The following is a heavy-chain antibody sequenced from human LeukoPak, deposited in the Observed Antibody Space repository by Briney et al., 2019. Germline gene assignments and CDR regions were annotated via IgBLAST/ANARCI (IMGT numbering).Heavy chain of an antibody. CDR2: INGSGSFT. CDR3: ARDFKDSTYYNFDC. CDR1: GFTFSNYV. V-gene: IGHV3-23*01. J-gene: IGHJ4*02. Sequence: PGGSLRLSCAASGFTFSNYVMGWVRQDPGKGLQWVSIINGSGSFTSYADSVKGRLTISRDNSKNTLYLQMNSLRAEDTAVYYCARDFKDSTYYNFDCWGQGTLVTVSS. D-gene: IGHD2/OR15-2a*01.